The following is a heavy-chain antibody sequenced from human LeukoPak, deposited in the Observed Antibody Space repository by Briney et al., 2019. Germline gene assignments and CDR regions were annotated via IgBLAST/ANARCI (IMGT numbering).Heavy chain of an antibody. CDR1: GYTFSSYD. CDR2: MNPNSGNT. V-gene: IGHV1-8*01. D-gene: IGHD2-21*02. J-gene: IGHJ4*01. CDR3: ARALRIVCGTDCHSYYFDY. Sequence: ASVKVSCKASGYTFSSYDINWVRQATGQGLEWMGWMNPNSGNTGYAQKFQGRVTMTRNISISTAYMELSSLRSEDTAVYYCARALRIVCGTDCHSYYFDYWGHGSLVTVSS.